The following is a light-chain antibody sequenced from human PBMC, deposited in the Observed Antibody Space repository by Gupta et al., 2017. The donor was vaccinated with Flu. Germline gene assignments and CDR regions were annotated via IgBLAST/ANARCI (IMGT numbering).Light chain of an antibody. Sequence: LSSLSASVGDTVTITCRASQGIANNLAWVQQRSGKAPKPLIYDASNLQSGVSSRFSGSGFGTDFTLTITNLQPEDFATYYCRQYHDYPLAYGGGTKVDIK. V-gene: IGKV1-16*01. CDR1: QGIANN. CDR2: DAS. J-gene: IGKJ4*01. CDR3: RQYHDYPLA.